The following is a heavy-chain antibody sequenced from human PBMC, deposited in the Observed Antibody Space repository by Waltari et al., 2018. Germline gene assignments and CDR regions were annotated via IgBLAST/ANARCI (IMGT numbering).Heavy chain of an antibody. J-gene: IGHJ3*02. D-gene: IGHD1-26*01. CDR3: ARVVVGATKDAFDI. Sequence: QVQLQESGPGLVKPSETLSLTCTVSGGSISSYYWSWIRQPPGKGLEWIGYIYYSGSTNYNPSLKSRVTISVDTSKNQFSLKLSSVTAADTAVYYCARVVVGATKDAFDIWGQGTMVTVSS. CDR2: IYYSGST. V-gene: IGHV4-59*01. CDR1: GGSISSYY.